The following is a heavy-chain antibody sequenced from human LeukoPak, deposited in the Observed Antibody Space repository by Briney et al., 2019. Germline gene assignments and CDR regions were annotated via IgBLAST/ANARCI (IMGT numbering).Heavy chain of an antibody. D-gene: IGHD3-10*01. J-gene: IGHJ6*02. Sequence: SETLSLTCTVSGGSISSYYWSWIRQPPGKGLEWIGYIHYSGSTNYNPSLKSRVTISVDTSKNQFSLKLSSVTAADTAVYYCARHYYAVDVWGQGTTVTVSS. V-gene: IGHV4-59*08. CDR1: GGSISSYY. CDR3: ARHYYAVDV. CDR2: IHYSGST.